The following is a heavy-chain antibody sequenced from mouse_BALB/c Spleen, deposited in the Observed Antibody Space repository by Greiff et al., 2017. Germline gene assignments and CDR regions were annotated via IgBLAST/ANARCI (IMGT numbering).Heavy chain of an antibody. V-gene: IGHV1S81*02. CDR1: GYTFTSYW. CDR2: INPSNGRT. Sequence: QVHVKQPGAELVKPGASVKLSCKASGYTFTSYWMHWVKQRPGQGLEWIGEINPSNGRTNYNEKFKSKATLTVDKSSSTAYMQLSSLTSEDSAVYYCANYLYYAMDYWGQGTSVTVSS. J-gene: IGHJ4*01. D-gene: IGHD1-1*02. CDR3: ANYLYYAMDY.